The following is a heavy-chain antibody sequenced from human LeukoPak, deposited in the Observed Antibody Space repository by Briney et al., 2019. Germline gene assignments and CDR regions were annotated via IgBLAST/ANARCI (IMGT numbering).Heavy chain of an antibody. CDR1: GFTFSSYS. CDR2: ISSSSSYI. J-gene: IGHJ6*03. Sequence: PGGSLRLSCAASGFTFSSYSMNRVRQAPGKGLEWVSSISSSSSYIYYADSAKGRFTISRDNAKNSLYLQMNSLRAEDTAVYYCARAASRDSNYYMDVWGKGTTVTVSS. D-gene: IGHD4-11*01. V-gene: IGHV3-21*01. CDR3: ARAASRDSNYYMDV.